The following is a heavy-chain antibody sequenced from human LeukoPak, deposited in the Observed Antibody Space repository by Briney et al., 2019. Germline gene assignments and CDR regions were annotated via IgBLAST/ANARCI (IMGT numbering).Heavy chain of an antibody. J-gene: IGHJ6*02. D-gene: IGHD4-17*01. Sequence: ASVKVSCKASGYTFTSYGISWVRQAPGQGLEWMGWISAYNGNTNCAQKLQGRVTMTTDTSTSTAYMELRSLRSDDTAVYYCARDARTTVTTGLLDPDLYYGMDVWGQGTTVTVSS. CDR3: ARDARTTVTTGLLDPDLYYGMDV. CDR1: GYTFTSYG. CDR2: ISAYNGNT. V-gene: IGHV1-18*01.